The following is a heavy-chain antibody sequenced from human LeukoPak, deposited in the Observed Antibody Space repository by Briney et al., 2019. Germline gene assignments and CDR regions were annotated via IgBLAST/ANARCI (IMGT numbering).Heavy chain of an antibody. J-gene: IGHJ5*02. D-gene: IGHD2-2*01. CDR2: INPNSGGT. CDR1: GYTFTSYY. Sequence: ASVKVSCKASGYTFTSYYMHWVRQAPGQRLEWMGWINPNSGGTNYAQKFQGRVTMTRDTSISTAYMELSRLRSDDTAVYYCARGGGYCSSTSCYRPWFDPWGQGTLVTVSS. CDR3: ARGGGYCSSTSCYRPWFDP. V-gene: IGHV1-2*02.